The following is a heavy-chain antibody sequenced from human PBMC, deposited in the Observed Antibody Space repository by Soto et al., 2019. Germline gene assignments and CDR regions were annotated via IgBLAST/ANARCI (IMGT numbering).Heavy chain of an antibody. CDR1: GFTFSSYG. V-gene: IGHV3-30*02. J-gene: IGHJ6*02. Sequence: GGSLRLSCAASGFTFSSYGMHWVRQARGKGLEWVAVIWYDGSNKYYADSVKGRFTISRDNSKNTLYLQMNSLRAEDTAVYYCAKFRLFCFSTSGDADYYYYGMDVWGQGTTVTVPS. D-gene: IGHD2-2*01. CDR2: IWYDGSNK. CDR3: AKFRLFCFSTSGDADYYYYGMDV.